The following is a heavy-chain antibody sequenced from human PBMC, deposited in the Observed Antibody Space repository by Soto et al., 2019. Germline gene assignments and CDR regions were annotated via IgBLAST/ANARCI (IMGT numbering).Heavy chain of an antibody. CDR2: IIPIFGTA. J-gene: IGHJ2*01. CDR3: AREKTYYDSSGYYWYFDL. V-gene: IGHV1-69*12. CDR1: GGTFSSYA. Sequence: QVQLVQSGAEVKKPGSSVKVSCKASGGTFSSYAISWVRQAPGQGLEWMGGIIPIFGTANYAQKFQGRVTITAEESTSTAYMELSSLRSEDTAVYYCAREKTYYDSSGYYWYFDLWGRGTLVTVSS. D-gene: IGHD3-22*01.